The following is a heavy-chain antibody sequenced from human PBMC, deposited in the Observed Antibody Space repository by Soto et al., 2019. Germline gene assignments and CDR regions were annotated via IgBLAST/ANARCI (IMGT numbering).Heavy chain of an antibody. CDR2: IYYSGST. V-gene: IGHV4-31*03. CDR3: ARTGTEPYYFDY. CDR1: GGSISGGGYY. Sequence: SETLSLTCTVSGGSISGGGYYWSWIRQHPGKGLEWIGYIYYSGSTYYNPSLKSRVTISVDTSKNQFSLKLSSVTAADTAVYYCARTGTEPYYFDYWGQGTLVTVSS. J-gene: IGHJ4*02. D-gene: IGHD1-1*01.